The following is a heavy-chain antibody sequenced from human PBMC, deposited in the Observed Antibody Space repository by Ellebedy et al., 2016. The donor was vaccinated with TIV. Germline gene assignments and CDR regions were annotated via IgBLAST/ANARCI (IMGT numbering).Heavy chain of an antibody. Sequence: AASVKVSCKASGYTFSSYYVHWVRQAPGQGLEWMGIINPSAGSTAYAQNFQGRVTMTRDTSTSTVYMELSSLTSEDTAMYFCARGLGHTETLTKTGFGDYWGQGTLVTVSS. CDR3: ARGLGHTETLTKTGFGDY. V-gene: IGHV1-46*01. CDR1: GYTFSSYY. CDR2: INPSAGST. D-gene: IGHD3-16*01. J-gene: IGHJ4*02.